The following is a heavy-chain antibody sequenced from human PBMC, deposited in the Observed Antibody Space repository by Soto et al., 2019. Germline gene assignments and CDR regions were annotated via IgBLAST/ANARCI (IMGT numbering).Heavy chain of an antibody. CDR3: AADYPPIKYGMEV. CDR1: GFTFTSSA. D-gene: IGHD1-20*01. Sequence: GAPVKVSCKASGFTFTSSAVQWVRQVRGQRLEWIGWIVVGSGNTNYAQKFQERVTITRDMSTSTAYMELSSLRSEDTAVYYCAADYPPIKYGMEVWGQGTTVTVSS. V-gene: IGHV1-58*01. CDR2: IVVGSGNT. J-gene: IGHJ6*02.